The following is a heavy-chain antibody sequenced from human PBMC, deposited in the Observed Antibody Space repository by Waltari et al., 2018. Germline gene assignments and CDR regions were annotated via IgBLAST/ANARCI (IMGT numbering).Heavy chain of an antibody. D-gene: IGHD4-17*01. CDR1: GYTFTGYY. CDR3: AREDYGGNSGPLGY. CDR2: INPNSGRT. V-gene: IGHV1-2*02. Sequence: QVQLVQSGAEVRKPGASVKVSCQTSGYTFTGYYIHWVRQAPGQGLEWMGCINPNSGRTDYAQKFVGRATVTRDTSITTAYMELTRLTSDDTAVYYCAREDYGGNSGPLGYWGQGTVLSVSS. J-gene: IGHJ4*02.